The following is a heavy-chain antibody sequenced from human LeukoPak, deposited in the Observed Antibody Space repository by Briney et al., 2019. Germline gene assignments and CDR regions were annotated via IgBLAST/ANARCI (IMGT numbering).Heavy chain of an antibody. V-gene: IGHV1-8*03. CDR3: ARGTSSWHLDDYYYYYMDV. CDR2: MNPNSGNT. D-gene: IGHD6-13*01. Sequence: GASVKVSCKASGYTFTSYDTNWVRQATGQGLEWMGWMNPNSGNTGYAQKFQGRVTITRNTSISTAYMELSSLRSEDTAVYYCARGTSSWHLDDYYYYYMDVWGKGTTVTVSS. CDR1: GYTFTSYD. J-gene: IGHJ6*03.